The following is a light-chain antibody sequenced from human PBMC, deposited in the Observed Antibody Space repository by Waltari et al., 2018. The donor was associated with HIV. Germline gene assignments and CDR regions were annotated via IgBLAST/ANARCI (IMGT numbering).Light chain of an antibody. V-gene: IGKV3-20*01. CDR1: QSVSNTF. J-gene: IGKJ4*01. Sequence: EIVLTQSPGTLSLSPGERATLSCRASQSVSNTFLAWYQQKPGQAPRLLIFGASSRATGTPDRFSGSGSGTDFTLTISRLEPEDFAVYYCQQYGGSLTFGGGTKVEIK. CDR2: GAS. CDR3: QQYGGSLT.